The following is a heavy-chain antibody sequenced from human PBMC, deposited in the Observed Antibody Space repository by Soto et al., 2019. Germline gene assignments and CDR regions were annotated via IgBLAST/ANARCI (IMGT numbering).Heavy chain of an antibody. J-gene: IGHJ4*02. Sequence: QVQLVQSGAEVKKPGASVKVSCKASGYTFTSYGISWVRQAPGQGLEWMGWISAYNGNTNYAQKLQGRVTMTTDTATRAAYMRLRRLRSDDTAVYYGARGPRNYCDYVWGRWPHADYWGQGTLVTVSS. CDR3: ARGPRNYCDYVWGRWPHADY. V-gene: IGHV1-18*01. CDR1: GYTFTSYG. CDR2: ISAYNGNT. D-gene: IGHD3-16*01.